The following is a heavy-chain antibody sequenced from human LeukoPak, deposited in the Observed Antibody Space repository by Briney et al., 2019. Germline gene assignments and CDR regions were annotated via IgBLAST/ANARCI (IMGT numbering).Heavy chain of an antibody. CDR3: ARDFRIAVAGSVWFDP. CDR1: GFTFSSHA. CDR2: ISYDGSNK. J-gene: IGHJ5*02. Sequence: GGSLRLSCAASGFTFSSHAMHWVRQAPGKGLEWVAVISYDGSNKYYADSVKGRFTISRDNSKNTLYLQMNSLRAEDTAVYYCARDFRIAVAGSVWFDPWGQGTLVTVSS. D-gene: IGHD6-19*01. V-gene: IGHV3-30*04.